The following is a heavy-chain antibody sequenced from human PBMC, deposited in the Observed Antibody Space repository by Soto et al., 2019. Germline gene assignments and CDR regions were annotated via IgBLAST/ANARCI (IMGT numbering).Heavy chain of an antibody. CDR3: ARDKALSFGYYGMDV. Sequence: SETLSLTCTVSGGSVSSGSYYWSWIRQPPGKGLEWIGYIYYSGSTNYNPSLKSRVTISVDTSKNQFSLKLSSMTAADTAVYYCARDKALSFGYYGMDVWGQGTTVTVSS. J-gene: IGHJ6*02. D-gene: IGHD3-16*01. CDR2: IYYSGST. V-gene: IGHV4-61*01. CDR1: GGSVSSGSYY.